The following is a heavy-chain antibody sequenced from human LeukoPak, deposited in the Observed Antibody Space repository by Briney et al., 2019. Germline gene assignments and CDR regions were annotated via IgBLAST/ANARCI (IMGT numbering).Heavy chain of an antibody. D-gene: IGHD6-13*01. CDR1: GGSISSSSYY. Sequence: SETLSLTCTVSGGSISSSSYYWGWIRQPPGKGLEWIGSIYYSGSTYYNPSLNSRVTISVDTSKNQFSLKLSSVTAADTAVYYCARLSSSWSSVASDYWGQGTLVTVSS. J-gene: IGHJ4*02. V-gene: IGHV4-39*01. CDR3: ARLSSSWSSVASDY. CDR2: IYYSGST.